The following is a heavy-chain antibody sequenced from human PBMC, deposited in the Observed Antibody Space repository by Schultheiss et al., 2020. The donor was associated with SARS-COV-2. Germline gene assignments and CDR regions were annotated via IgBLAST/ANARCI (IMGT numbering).Heavy chain of an antibody. J-gene: IGHJ4*02. V-gene: IGHV3-23*01. CDR1: GFTFSSYG. D-gene: IGHD3-22*01. CDR3: TTDGGNYYDSSISISDFDY. CDR2: ISGSGGST. Sequence: GGSLRLSCAASGFTFSSYGMHWVRQAPGKGLEWVSAISGSGGSTYYADSVKGRFTISRDNSKNTLYLQMNSLRAEDTAVYYCTTDGGNYYDSSISISDFDYWGQGTLVTVSS.